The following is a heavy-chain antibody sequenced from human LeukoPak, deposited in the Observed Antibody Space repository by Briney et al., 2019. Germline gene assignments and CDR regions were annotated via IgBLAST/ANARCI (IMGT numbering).Heavy chain of an antibody. CDR3: AGTRNYYYYGMDV. CDR1: GGSISSYY. CDR2: IYYSGST. J-gene: IGHJ6*02. Sequence: SETLSLTCTVSGGSISSYYWSWIRQPPGKGLEWIGYIYYSGSTNYNPSLKSRVTISVDTSKNQFSLKLSSVTAADTAVYYCAGTRNYYYYGMDVWGQGTTVTVSS. D-gene: IGHD3/OR15-3a*01. V-gene: IGHV4-59*01.